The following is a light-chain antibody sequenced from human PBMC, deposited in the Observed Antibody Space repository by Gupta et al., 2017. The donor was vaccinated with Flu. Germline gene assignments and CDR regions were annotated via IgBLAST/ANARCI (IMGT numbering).Light chain of an antibody. CDR1: SRDIGGYNY. Sequence: QSALPQPASVSGSPGQSLTISCTGTSRDIGGYNYVSWYQHNPGTAPKLMIYEVSNRPAGVSNRFSASKSGTTASLTSSGLQAEDEADYYGSSYTSTSMIFGGGTTLTVL. J-gene: IGLJ2*01. CDR2: EVS. V-gene: IGLV2-14*01. CDR3: SSYTSTSMI.